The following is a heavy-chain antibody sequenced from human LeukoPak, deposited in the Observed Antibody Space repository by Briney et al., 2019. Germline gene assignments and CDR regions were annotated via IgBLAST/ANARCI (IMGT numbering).Heavy chain of an antibody. V-gene: IGHV4-31*03. J-gene: IGHJ3*02. CDR2: IYYSGST. Sequence: SQTLSLTCSVSGGSISSGSYYWSWIRQHPGKGLEWIGYIYYSGSTYYNPSLKSRVTISVDTSKNQFSLKLNSVTAADTAVYYCARLYDSFRAFDIWGQGTIITVSS. D-gene: IGHD2-8*01. CDR1: GGSISSGSYY. CDR3: ARLYDSFRAFDI.